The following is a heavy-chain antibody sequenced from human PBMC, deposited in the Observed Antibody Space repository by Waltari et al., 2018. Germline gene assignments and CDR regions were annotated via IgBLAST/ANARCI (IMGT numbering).Heavy chain of an antibody. Sequence: EVQLVESGGGLIQPGGSLRLSCAASGFTVSSNYMSWVRQAPGKGLEWVSVIYSGGRTYYADAVKGRFTISRDNSKNTLYLQMNSLRAEDTAVYYCAREPTTNWLDYWGQGTLVTVSS. V-gene: IGHV3-53*01. D-gene: IGHD7-27*01. CDR3: AREPTTNWLDY. CDR1: GFTVSSNY. CDR2: IYSGGRT. J-gene: IGHJ4*02.